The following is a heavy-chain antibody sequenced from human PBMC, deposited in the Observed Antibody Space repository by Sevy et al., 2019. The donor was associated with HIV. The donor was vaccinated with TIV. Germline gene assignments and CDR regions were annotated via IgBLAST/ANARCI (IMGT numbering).Heavy chain of an antibody. V-gene: IGHV2-70*01. CDR2: MDWDDDK. D-gene: IGHD4-17*01. J-gene: IGHJ5*02. CDR3: ARMLYGDYAGWFDP. Sequence: SGPTLVNPTQTLTLTCTFSGFSLSTSGMCVSWIHQPPGKALEWLALMDWDDDKYYNTSLKTRLTISKDTSKNQVVLTMTNMDPVDTATYYCARMLYGDYAGWFDPWGQGTLVTVSS. CDR1: GFSLSTSGMC.